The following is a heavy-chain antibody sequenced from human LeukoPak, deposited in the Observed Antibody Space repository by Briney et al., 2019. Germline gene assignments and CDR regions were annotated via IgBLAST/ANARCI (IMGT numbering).Heavy chain of an antibody. D-gene: IGHD3-22*01. V-gene: IGHV4-39*01. CDR1: GGSISSSSYY. CDR2: IYYSGST. CDR3: ARHYNYYDSSGYYRPDAFDI. J-gene: IGHJ3*02. Sequence: SETLSLTCTVSGGSISSSSYYWGWIRQPPGKGLEWIGSIYYSGSTYYNPSLKSRVTISVDTSKNQFSLKLSSVTAADTAVYYCARHYNYYDSSGYYRPDAFDIWGQGTMVTVSS.